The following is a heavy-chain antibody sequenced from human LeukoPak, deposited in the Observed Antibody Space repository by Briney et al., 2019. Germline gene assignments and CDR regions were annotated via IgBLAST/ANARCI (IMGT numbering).Heavy chain of an antibody. CDR3: ALVIAARRGGSYYGMDV. V-gene: IGHV5-51*01. Sequence: GESLKISCKGSGYSFTSYWIGWVRQMPGKGLEWMGIIYPGDSDTRYSPSFQGQVTISADKSISTAYLQWSSLKASDTAMYYCALVIAARRGGSYYGMDVWGQGTTVTVSS. CDR1: GYSFTSYW. D-gene: IGHD6-6*01. J-gene: IGHJ6*02. CDR2: IYPGDSDT.